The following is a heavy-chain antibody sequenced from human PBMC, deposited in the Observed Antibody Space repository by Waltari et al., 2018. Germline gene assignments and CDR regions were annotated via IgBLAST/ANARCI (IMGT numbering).Heavy chain of an antibody. CDR3: ARDPVDYYDSSGYYSFDY. J-gene: IGHJ4*02. Sequence: QVQLQESGPGLVKPSETLSLTCAVSGYSISSGYYWGWVRMPTGKGLEWIGSIYHSGSTYYNPSLKSRVTISVDTSKNQFSLKLSSVTAADTAVYYCARDPVDYYDSSGYYSFDYWGQGTLVTVSS. D-gene: IGHD3-22*01. V-gene: IGHV4-38-2*02. CDR1: GYSISSGYY. CDR2: IYHSGST.